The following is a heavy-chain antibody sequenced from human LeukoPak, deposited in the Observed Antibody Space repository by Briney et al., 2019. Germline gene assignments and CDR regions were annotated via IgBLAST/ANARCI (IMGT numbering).Heavy chain of an antibody. D-gene: IGHD4-17*01. CDR2: INHSGST. CDR3: AGYYGDNDAFDI. Sequence: PSETLSLTCAVYGGSFSGYYWSWIRQPPGKGLEWIGEINHSGSTNYNPSLKSRVTISVDTSKNQFSLKLSSVTAADTAVYYCAGYYGDNDAFDIWGQGTMVTVSS. CDR1: GGSFSGYY. J-gene: IGHJ3*02. V-gene: IGHV4-34*01.